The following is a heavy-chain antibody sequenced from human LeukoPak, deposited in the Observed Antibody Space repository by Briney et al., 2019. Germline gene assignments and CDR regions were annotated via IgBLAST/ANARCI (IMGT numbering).Heavy chain of an antibody. CDR3: AIAGSGYDTHHPKSLYYYYYYMDV. D-gene: IGHD5-12*01. Sequence: AASVKVSCKASGYTFTSYDINWVRQATGQGLEWMGWMNPNSGNTGYAQKFQGRVTITRNTSISTAYMELSSLRSEDTAVYYCAIAGSGYDTHHPKSLYYYYYYMDVWGKGTTVTVSS. V-gene: IGHV1-8*03. CDR1: GYTFTSYD. CDR2: MNPNSGNT. J-gene: IGHJ6*03.